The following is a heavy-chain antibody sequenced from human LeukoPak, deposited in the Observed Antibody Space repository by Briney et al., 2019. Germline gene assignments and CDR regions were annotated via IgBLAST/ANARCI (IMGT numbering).Heavy chain of an antibody. CDR3: AKGFGYSSSWSPDY. Sequence: PGGSLRLSCAASGFTFSSYGMHWVRQAPGKGLEWVAVISYDGSNKYYADSVKGRFTISRDNSKNTLYLQMNSLRAEDTAVYYCAKGFGYSSSWSPDYWGQGTLVTVSS. CDR1: GFTFSSYG. V-gene: IGHV3-30*18. CDR2: ISYDGSNK. D-gene: IGHD6-13*01. J-gene: IGHJ4*02.